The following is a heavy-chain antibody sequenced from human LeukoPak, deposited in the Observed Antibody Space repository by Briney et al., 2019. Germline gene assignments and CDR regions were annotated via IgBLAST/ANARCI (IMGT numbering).Heavy chain of an antibody. CDR1: GGSISSDYW. Sequence: SETLSLTCAVSGGSISSDYWWSWVRQPPGKGLEWIGEIYHSGTTNYKPSLRSRVTISVDKSKTQFSLELSSVTAADTAVYYCATNSGWRFDYWGQGTLVAVSS. CDR3: ATNSGWRFDY. J-gene: IGHJ4*02. D-gene: IGHD6-19*01. CDR2: IYHSGTT. V-gene: IGHV4-4*02.